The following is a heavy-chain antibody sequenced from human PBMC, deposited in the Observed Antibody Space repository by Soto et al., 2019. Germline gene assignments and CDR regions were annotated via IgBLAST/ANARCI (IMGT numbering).Heavy chain of an antibody. Sequence: GGSLRLSCAASGFTFSDYYMSWIRQAPGKGLEWVSYISSSGSTIYYADSVKGRFTISRDNAKNSLYLQMNSLRAEDTAVYYCARAGGTSAYLYYYYGMDVWGQGTTVTVSS. D-gene: IGHD1-1*01. CDR2: ISSSGSTI. CDR3: ARAGGTSAYLYYYYGMDV. CDR1: GFTFSDYY. V-gene: IGHV3-11*01. J-gene: IGHJ6*02.